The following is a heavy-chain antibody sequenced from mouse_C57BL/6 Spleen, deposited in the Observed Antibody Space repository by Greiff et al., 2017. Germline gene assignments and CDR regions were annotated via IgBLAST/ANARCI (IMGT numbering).Heavy chain of an antibody. D-gene: IGHD2-2*01. J-gene: IGHJ1*03. CDR2: IYPGSGNT. CDR1: GYTFTDYY. CDR3: ARSEGYDWYFDV. V-gene: IGHV1-84*01. Sequence: QVQLQQSGPELVKPGASVKISCKASGYTFTDYYINWVKQRPGQGLELIGWIYPGSGNTKYNEKFKGKATLTVDTSSSTAYMQLSSLTSEDSAVYFCARSEGYDWYFDVWGTGTTVTVSS.